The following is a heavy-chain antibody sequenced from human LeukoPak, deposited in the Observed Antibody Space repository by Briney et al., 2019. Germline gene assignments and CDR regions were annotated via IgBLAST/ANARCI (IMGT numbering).Heavy chain of an antibody. CDR2: FYYSGST. Sequence: SETLSLTCNFSGDSLRNYYWTWLRQSPGGGLEYIGYFYYSGSTNYNPSLQGRVTISVDKSKSQFSLKLTTVTAADTAVYYCARDNESGLSYFDYWGQGTLVTVSS. V-gene: IGHV4-59*12. CDR1: GDSLRNYY. CDR3: ARDNESGLSYFDY. J-gene: IGHJ4*02. D-gene: IGHD6-25*01.